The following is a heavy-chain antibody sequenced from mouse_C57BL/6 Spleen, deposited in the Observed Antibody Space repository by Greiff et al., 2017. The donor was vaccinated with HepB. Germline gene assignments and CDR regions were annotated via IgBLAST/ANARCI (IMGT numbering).Heavy chain of an antibody. D-gene: IGHD2-5*01. CDR1: GYSFTDYN. CDR3: APAYYSNYGGFAY. V-gene: IGHV1-39*01. J-gene: IGHJ3*01. CDR2: INPNYGTT. Sequence: VQLKESGPELVKPGASVKISCKASGYSFTDYNMNWVKQSNGKSLEWIGVINPNYGTTSYNQKFKGKATLTVDQSSSTAYMQLNSLTSEDSAVYYCAPAYYSNYGGFAYWGQGTLVTVSA.